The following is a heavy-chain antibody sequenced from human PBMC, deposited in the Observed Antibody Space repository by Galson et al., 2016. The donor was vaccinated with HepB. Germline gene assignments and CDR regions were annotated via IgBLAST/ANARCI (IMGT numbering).Heavy chain of an antibody. D-gene: IGHD1-1*01. CDR2: LPYSGTP. Sequence: SETLSLTCSVYGDSFSRYYWSWIRPPQGTGLEWLGALPYSGTPPSDPSLKSRVPLSVDTSKNPISLKLNSVSATDTAVYYCARLSAGGTNGGDVWGQGTTVIVSS. CDR1: GDSFSRYY. J-gene: IGHJ6*02. V-gene: IGHV4-34*01. CDR3: ARLSAGGTNGGDV.